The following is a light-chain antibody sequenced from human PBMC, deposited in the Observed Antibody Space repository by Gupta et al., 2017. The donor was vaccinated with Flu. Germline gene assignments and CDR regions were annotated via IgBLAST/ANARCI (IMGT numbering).Light chain of an antibody. J-gene: IGKJ3*01. CDR2: AAS. CDR1: QGVSSY. Sequence: DRVTITCRASQGVSSYLAWYQQKTGKAPKLLIYAASTLESGVPSRFSGSGSGTEFTLTVSSLQPEDFATYYCQQVNSYPFTFGPGTKVDIK. V-gene: IGKV1-9*01. CDR3: QQVNSYPFT.